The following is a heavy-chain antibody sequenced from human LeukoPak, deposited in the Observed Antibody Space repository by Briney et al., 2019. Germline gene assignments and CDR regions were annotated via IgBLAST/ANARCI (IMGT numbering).Heavy chain of an antibody. Sequence: PGGSLRLSCAASGFTFSSYWMSWVRQAPGKGREWVANIKQDGSEKYYVDSVKGRFTISRDNAKNSLYLQMNSLRAEDTAVYYCARGPYYDSSGYYYVPQYFDYWGQGTLVTVSS. CDR3: ARGPYYDSSGYYYVPQYFDY. V-gene: IGHV3-7*01. D-gene: IGHD3-22*01. CDR2: IKQDGSEK. J-gene: IGHJ4*02. CDR1: GFTFSSYW.